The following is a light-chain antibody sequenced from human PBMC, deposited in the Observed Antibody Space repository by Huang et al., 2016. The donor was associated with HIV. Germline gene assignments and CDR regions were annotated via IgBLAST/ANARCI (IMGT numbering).Light chain of an antibody. Sequence: EIVMTQSPATLSVSPGERATLSCRASQSFSSHLAWYQQKPGQAPRLLIYGASTRSTRIPARFSGSGSGTEFTLTISSLQSEDFAVYYCQQYNNWPPLTFGGGTKVEIK. V-gene: IGKV3-15*01. CDR3: QQYNNWPPLT. J-gene: IGKJ4*01. CDR1: QSFSSH. CDR2: GAS.